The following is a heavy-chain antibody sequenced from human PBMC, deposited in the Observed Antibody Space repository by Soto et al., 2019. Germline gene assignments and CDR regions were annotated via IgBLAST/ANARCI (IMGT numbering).Heavy chain of an antibody. V-gene: IGHV3-23*01. Sequence: EVQLLESGGGLVQPGGSLRVSCAASGFTFSDYAMTWVRQAPGKGLEWVSVISGRGGSTYYADSVKGRFTISRDNSKNTLFLQLDGLRAEDTAVYYCAKGGEAVAGPLFDYWGQGPLVTVSS. CDR2: ISGRGGST. J-gene: IGHJ4*02. CDR3: AKGGEAVAGPLFDY. D-gene: IGHD6-19*01. CDR1: GFTFSDYA.